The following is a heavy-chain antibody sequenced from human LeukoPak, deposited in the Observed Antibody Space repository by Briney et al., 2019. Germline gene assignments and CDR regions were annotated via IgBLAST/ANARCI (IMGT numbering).Heavy chain of an antibody. CDR2: IYYSGST. V-gene: IGHV4-39*01. CDR3: ARGRAAADSNWFDP. Sequence: SETLSLTCTVSGGSISSSSYYWGWIRQPPGKGLEWIGSIYYSGSTYYNPSLKSRVTISVDTSKNQFSLKLSSVTAADTAVYYCARGRAAADSNWFDPWGQGTLVTVSS. J-gene: IGHJ5*02. D-gene: IGHD6-13*01. CDR1: GGSISSSSYY.